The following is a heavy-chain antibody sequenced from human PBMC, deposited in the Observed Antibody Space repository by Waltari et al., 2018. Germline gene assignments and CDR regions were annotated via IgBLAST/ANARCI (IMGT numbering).Heavy chain of an antibody. CDR1: AFSFRSYA. D-gene: IGHD2-15*01. CDR3: ARDRDVVVVGPEFGY. J-gene: IGHJ4*02. V-gene: IGHV3-30*03. CDR2: VSYDGSNK. Sequence: QVQFVASGRAGPWPWQPFRLSCASSAFSFRSYAFHWVRQAPGKGLEWVAVVSYDGSNKYYADSVKGRFTISRDNSKNALYVQMNSLRIEDTAIYYCARDRDVVVVGPEFGYWGQGTLVTVSS.